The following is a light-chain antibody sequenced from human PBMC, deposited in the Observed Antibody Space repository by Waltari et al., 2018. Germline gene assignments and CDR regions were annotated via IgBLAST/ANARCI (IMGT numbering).Light chain of an antibody. J-gene: IGKJ2*01. V-gene: IGKV3-15*01. CDR3: QHYNEWPRYT. Sequence: EILMTQSPAPLSVSPGERVTLSCRASQSIRSNLAWYQQKPGQAPRLLMYGASIRATGIPDRFSCSGSGTEFTLTISSLQSEDFAIYYCQHYNEWPRYTFGQGTKLEIK. CDR2: GAS. CDR1: QSIRSN.